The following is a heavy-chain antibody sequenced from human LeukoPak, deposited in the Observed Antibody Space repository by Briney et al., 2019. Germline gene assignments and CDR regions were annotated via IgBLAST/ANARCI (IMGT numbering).Heavy chain of an antibody. CDR3: ARVFSPRGPWWNWFDP. J-gene: IGHJ5*02. CDR2: INPSGGST. Sequence: ASVKVSCKASGYTFNNHYMYWVRQAPGQGLEWMGVINPSGGSTSYAQKFQGRVTMTRDTSTRTVYMEVNSLRSEDTAVYYCARVFSPRGPWWNWFDPWGQGTLVTVSS. CDR1: GYTFNNHY. V-gene: IGHV1-46*02. D-gene: IGHD2-8*02.